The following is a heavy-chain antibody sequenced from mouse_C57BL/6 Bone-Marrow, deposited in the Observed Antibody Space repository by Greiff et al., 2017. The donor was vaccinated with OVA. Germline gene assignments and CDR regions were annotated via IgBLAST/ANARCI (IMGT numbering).Heavy chain of an antibody. CDR3: ARSPIYYDYDGYYAMDY. Sequence: EVQLQQSGPELVKPGASVKIPCKASGYTFTDYSMDWVKQSHGKSLEWIGDINPNNGGTIYNQKFKGKATLTVDKSSSTAYMELRSLTSEDTAVYYCARSPIYYDYDGYYAMDYWGQGTSVTVSS. J-gene: IGHJ4*01. V-gene: IGHV1-18*01. D-gene: IGHD2-4*01. CDR1: GYTFTDYS. CDR2: INPNNGGT.